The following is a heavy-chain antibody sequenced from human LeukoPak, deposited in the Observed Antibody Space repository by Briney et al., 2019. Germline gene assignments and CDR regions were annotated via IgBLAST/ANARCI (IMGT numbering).Heavy chain of an antibody. V-gene: IGHV1-8*01. CDR3: ARGVQGPLGDWFDP. CDR2: MNPNSGNT. J-gene: IGHJ5*02. CDR1: GYTFTSYD. Sequence: ASVKVSCKASGYTFTSYDINWVRQATGQGLEWMGWMNPNSGNTGYAQKFQGRVTMTRNTSISTAYMELSSLRAEDTAVYYCARGVQGPLGDWFDPWGQGTLVTVSS. D-gene: IGHD1-1*01.